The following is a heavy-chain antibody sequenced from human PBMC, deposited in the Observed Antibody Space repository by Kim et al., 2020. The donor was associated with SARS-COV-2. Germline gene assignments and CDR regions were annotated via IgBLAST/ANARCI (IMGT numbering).Heavy chain of an antibody. Sequence: GGSLRLSCAASGFTFRSYGMHWVRQALGKGLEWVAGIWKDGSKEFYADSVKGRFTISRDKSKNTLYLQMNSLRAEDTAVYNCARDSWHCNGGYCHSFHSGRRGTLVTLYS. CDR3: ARDSWHCNGGYCHSFHS. V-gene: IGHV3-33*01. CDR2: IWKDGSKE. J-gene: IGHJ4*02. D-gene: IGHD2-21*02. CDR1: GFTFRSYG.